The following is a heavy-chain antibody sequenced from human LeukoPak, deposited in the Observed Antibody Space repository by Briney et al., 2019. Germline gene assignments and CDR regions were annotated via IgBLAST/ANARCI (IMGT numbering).Heavy chain of an antibody. CDR2: ISSSSSYI. CDR3: ARAGYYDSSGYYSDFDY. J-gene: IGHJ4*02. D-gene: IGHD3-22*01. Sequence: GGSLRLSCAASGFTFSSYSMNWVRQAPGKGLGWVSSISSSSSYIYYADSVKGRFTISRDNAKNSLYLQMNSLRAEDTAVYYCARAGYYDSSGYYSDFDYWGQGTLVTVSS. CDR1: GFTFSSYS. V-gene: IGHV3-21*01.